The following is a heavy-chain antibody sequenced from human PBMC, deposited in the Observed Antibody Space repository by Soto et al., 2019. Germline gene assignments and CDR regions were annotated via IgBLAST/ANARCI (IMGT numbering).Heavy chain of an antibody. CDR3: ASRRITIFGVVIAEPYYYYGMDV. V-gene: IGHV1-69*13. CDR1: GGTFSSYA. J-gene: IGHJ6*02. D-gene: IGHD3-3*01. Sequence: ASVKVSCKASGGTFSSYAISWVRQAPGQGLEWMGGIIPIFGTANYAQKFQGRVTITADESTSTAYMELSSLRSEDTAVYYCASRRITIFGVVIAEPYYYYGMDVWGQGTTVTVSS. CDR2: IIPIFGTA.